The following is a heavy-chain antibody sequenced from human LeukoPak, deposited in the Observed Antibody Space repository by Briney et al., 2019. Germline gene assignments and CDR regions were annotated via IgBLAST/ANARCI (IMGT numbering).Heavy chain of an antibody. CDR2: ISSSSSYI. V-gene: IGHV3-21*01. Sequence: PGGSMRLSCAAYGLTFSSYSMNWVRQAQGKGLGWVSSISSSSSYIYYADSVKGRFTISRDNAKNSLYLQMNSLRAEDTAVYYCARDRGLSSPAFDIWGQGTMVTVSS. CDR3: ARDRGLSSPAFDI. J-gene: IGHJ3*02. D-gene: IGHD3-10*01. CDR1: GLTFSSYS.